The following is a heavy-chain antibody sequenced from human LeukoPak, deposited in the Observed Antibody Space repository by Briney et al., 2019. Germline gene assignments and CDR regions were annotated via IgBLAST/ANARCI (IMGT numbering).Heavy chain of an antibody. Sequence: SETLSLTCTVSGGSISSSSYYWGGIRQPPGKGLEWIGSIYYSGSTYYNPSLKSRVTISVDTSKNQFSLKLSSVTAADTAVYYCARVDYYDSSYGMDVWGQGTTVTVSS. CDR3: ARVDYYDSSYGMDV. CDR1: GGSISSSSYY. V-gene: IGHV4-39*01. D-gene: IGHD3-22*01. CDR2: IYYSGST. J-gene: IGHJ6*02.